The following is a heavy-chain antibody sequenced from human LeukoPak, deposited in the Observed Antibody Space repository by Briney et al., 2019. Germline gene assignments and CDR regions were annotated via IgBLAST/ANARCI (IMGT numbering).Heavy chain of an antibody. J-gene: IGHJ4*02. Sequence: PSETLSLTCTVSGGSISSSSYYWGWIRQPPGKGLGWIGSIYHSGSTYYNPSLKSRVTISVDTSKNQFSLKLSSVTAADTAVYCCARLLTASCRFDYWGQGTLVTVSS. CDR1: GGSISSSSYY. D-gene: IGHD2-2*01. CDR2: IYHSGST. V-gene: IGHV4-39*07. CDR3: ARLLTASCRFDY.